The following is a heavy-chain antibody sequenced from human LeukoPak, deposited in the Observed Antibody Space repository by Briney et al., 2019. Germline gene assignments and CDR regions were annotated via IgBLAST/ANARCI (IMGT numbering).Heavy chain of an antibody. CDR3: ARDLRPDYDILTGYDY. Sequence: GASVKVSCKASGYTFTSYGISWVRQAPGQGLEWMGWISAYNGNTNYAQKLQGRVTMTTDTSTSTAYMELRSLRSDDTAVYYCARDLRPDYDILTGYDYWGQGTLVTVSS. V-gene: IGHV1-18*01. D-gene: IGHD3-9*01. CDR1: GYTFTSYG. CDR2: ISAYNGNT. J-gene: IGHJ4*02.